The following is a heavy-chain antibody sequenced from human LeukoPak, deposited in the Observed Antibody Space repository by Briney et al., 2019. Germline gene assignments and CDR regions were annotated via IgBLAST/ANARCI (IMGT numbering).Heavy chain of an antibody. Sequence: GSLRLSCAASGFTFSNYAMSWVRQAPGKGLEWVSGISNSGGSTFYADSVKGRFAVSRDNSKNTLYLQMNSLRAEDTAVYYCAAGFSSGWYWGYFDYWGQGTLVTVSS. V-gene: IGHV3-23*01. CDR2: ISNSGGST. D-gene: IGHD6-19*01. J-gene: IGHJ4*02. CDR3: AAGFSSGWYWGYFDY. CDR1: GFTFSNYA.